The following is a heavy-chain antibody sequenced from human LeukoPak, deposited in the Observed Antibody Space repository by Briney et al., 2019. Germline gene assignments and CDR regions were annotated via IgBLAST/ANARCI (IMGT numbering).Heavy chain of an antibody. CDR1: GGSISSYY. CDR3: ARLDYDILTGYHRSMYYFDY. V-gene: IGHV4-59*12. D-gene: IGHD3-9*01. Sequence: PSETLSLTCTVSGGSISSYYWSWIRQPPGKGLEWIGYIYYSGSTNYNPSLKSRVTISVDTSKNQFSLKLSSVTAADTAVYYCARLDYDILTGYHRSMYYFDYWGQGTLVTVSS. CDR2: IYYSGST. J-gene: IGHJ4*02.